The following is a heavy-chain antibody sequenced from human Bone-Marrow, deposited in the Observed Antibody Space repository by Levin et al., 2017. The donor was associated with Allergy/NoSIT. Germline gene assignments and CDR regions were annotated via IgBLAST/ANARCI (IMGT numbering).Heavy chain of an antibody. CDR3: ARGTLLYSSGWPLYDY. Sequence: PSQTLSLTCAVYGGSFSGYYWSWIRQPPGKGLEWIGEINHSGSTNYNPSLKSRVTISVDTSKNQFSLKLSSVTAADTAVYYCARGTLLYSSGWPLYDYWGQGTLVTVSS. J-gene: IGHJ4*02. D-gene: IGHD6-19*01. CDR2: INHSGST. CDR1: GGSFSGYY. V-gene: IGHV4-34*01.